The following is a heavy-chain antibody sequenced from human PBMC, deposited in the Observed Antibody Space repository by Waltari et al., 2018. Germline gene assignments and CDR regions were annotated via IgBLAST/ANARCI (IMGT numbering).Heavy chain of an antibody. CDR2: ISYDGSNK. D-gene: IGHD6-19*01. J-gene: IGHJ1*01. CDR3: ARSYSSGGLNAEYFQH. Sequence: QVQLVESGGGVVQPGRSLRLSCAASGFTFSSYAMHWVRQAPGKGLEWVAVISYDGSNKYYADSVKGRFTISRDKSKNTLYLQMNSLRAEDTAVYYCARSYSSGGLNAEYFQHWGQGTLVTVSS. CDR1: GFTFSSYA. V-gene: IGHV3-30-3*01.